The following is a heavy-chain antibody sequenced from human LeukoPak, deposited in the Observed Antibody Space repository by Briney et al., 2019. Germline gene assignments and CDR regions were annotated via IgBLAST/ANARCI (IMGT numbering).Heavy chain of an antibody. D-gene: IGHD1-1*01. V-gene: IGHV3-13*01. Sequence: GGSLRLSCAASGFTFSSYDMHWVRQATGKGLEWVSAIGTAGDTYYPGSVKGRFTISRENAKNSLYLQMNSLRAGDTAVYYCASGPRGTTVVDYSGQGTLVTVSS. CDR3: ASGPRGTTVVDY. CDR2: IGTAGDT. CDR1: GFTFSSYD. J-gene: IGHJ4*02.